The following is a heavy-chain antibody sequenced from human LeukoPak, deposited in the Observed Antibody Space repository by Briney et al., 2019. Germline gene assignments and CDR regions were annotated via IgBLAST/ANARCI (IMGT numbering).Heavy chain of an antibody. D-gene: IGHD6-13*01. Sequence: SGTLSLTCAVYGGSFCGYYGSWSRHPPGEGLEWIGEINHSGSTNYNPSLKSRVTISVDTSKTQSSLQLSSVTAADTAVYYCARGSVYRDSSSWYGSVFDYWGQGTLVTVSS. V-gene: IGHV4-34*01. CDR1: GGSFCGYY. CDR2: INHSGST. J-gene: IGHJ4*02. CDR3: ARGSVYRDSSSWYGSVFDY.